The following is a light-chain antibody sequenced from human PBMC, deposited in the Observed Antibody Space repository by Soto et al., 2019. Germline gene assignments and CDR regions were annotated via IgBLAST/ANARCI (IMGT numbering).Light chain of an antibody. J-gene: IGLJ3*02. CDR1: SSDVGAYNY. V-gene: IGLV2-11*01. CDR2: DVS. Sequence: SALTQPRSVSGSPGQSVTISCTGTSSDVGAYNYVSWYQQHPGKAPKLIIYDVSKRPSGVPDRFSGSKSGNTASLTIPGLQADDEADYYCYSYAGSYTLWVFGGGTQLTVL. CDR3: YSYAGSYTLWV.